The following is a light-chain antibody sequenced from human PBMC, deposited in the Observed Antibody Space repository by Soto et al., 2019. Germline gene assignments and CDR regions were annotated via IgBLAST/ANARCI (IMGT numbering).Light chain of an antibody. V-gene: IGLV2-18*02. Sequence: QSVLTQPPSVSGSPGRSVTISCTGTSSDVGSYNRVSWYQQPPGTAPKLMIYEVSNRPSGVPDRFSGSKSGNTASLTISGLQAEGEADYYCSSYTSSSTYVFGTGTKVTVL. CDR2: EVS. CDR1: SSDVGSYNR. J-gene: IGLJ1*01. CDR3: SSYTSSSTYV.